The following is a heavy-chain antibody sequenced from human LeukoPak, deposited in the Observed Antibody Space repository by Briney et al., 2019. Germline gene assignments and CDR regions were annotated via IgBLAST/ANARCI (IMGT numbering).Heavy chain of an antibody. CDR2: ISTSSSYI. D-gene: IGHD5-12*01. V-gene: IGHV3-21*01. Sequence: GGSLRLSCAASGFAFSSYGMNWVRQAPGKGLEWVSSISTSSSYIYYADSVKGRFTISRDNAKNSLYLQMNSLRAEDTAMYFCARDRYGGSGYAGDAFDIWGQGTMVTVSS. J-gene: IGHJ3*02. CDR3: ARDRYGGSGYAGDAFDI. CDR1: GFAFSSYG.